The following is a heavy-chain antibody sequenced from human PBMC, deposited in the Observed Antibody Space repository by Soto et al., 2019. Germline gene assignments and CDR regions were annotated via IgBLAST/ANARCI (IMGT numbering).Heavy chain of an antibody. CDR1: GYTFTSYG. J-gene: IGHJ6*02. Sequence: ASVKVSCKASGYTFTSYGISWVRQAPGQGLEWMGWISAYNGNTNYAQKLQGRVTMTTDTSTSTAYMELRSLRSDDTAVYYCAREMGTMIRGSRYYGMDVWGQGTTVTVSS. CDR2: ISAYNGNT. CDR3: AREMGTMIRGSRYYGMDV. V-gene: IGHV1-18*01. D-gene: IGHD3-10*01.